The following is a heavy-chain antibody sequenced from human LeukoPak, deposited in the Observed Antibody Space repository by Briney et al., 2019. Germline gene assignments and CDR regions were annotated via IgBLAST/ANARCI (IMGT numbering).Heavy chain of an antibody. D-gene: IGHD3-22*01. V-gene: IGHV4-61*10. CDR1: GGSISSGIYY. Sequence: SETLSLTCTVSGGSISSGIYYWSWIRQPAGKGLEWIGFIFYSGTTNYNPSLKSRVTISVDTSKNQFSLKLSSVTAADTAVYYCARGGWNKFDYWGQGTLVTVSS. CDR3: ARGGWNKFDY. CDR2: IFYSGTT. J-gene: IGHJ4*02.